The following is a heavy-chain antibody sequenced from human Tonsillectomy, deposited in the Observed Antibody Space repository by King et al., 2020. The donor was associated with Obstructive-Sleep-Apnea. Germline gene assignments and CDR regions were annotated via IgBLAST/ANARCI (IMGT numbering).Heavy chain of an antibody. CDR1: GFTFNSYS. D-gene: IGHD6-13*01. CDR2: ISSSSSDM. Sequence: QLVQSGGGLVKPGGSLRLSCAASGFTFNSYSMNWVRQAPGKGLEWVSSISSSSSDMYYADSVKGRFTISRDNAKKSLSLQMNSLRAEDTAVYYCARGFGAVGRPAMDVWGQGTTVTVSS. V-gene: IGHV3-21*01. J-gene: IGHJ6*02. CDR3: ARGFGAVGRPAMDV.